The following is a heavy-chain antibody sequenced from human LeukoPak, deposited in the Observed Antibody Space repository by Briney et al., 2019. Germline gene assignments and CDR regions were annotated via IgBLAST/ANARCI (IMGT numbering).Heavy chain of an antibody. CDR1: GGSISSYY. CDR3: ARVFVVVPAAIDY. Sequence: PSETLSLTCTVSGGSISSYYWSWIRQPPGKGLEWIGYIYYSGSTNYNPSLKSRVTISVDTSKNQFSLKLSSVTAADTAVYYCARVFVVVPAAIDYWGQGTLVTVSS. J-gene: IGHJ4*02. CDR2: IYYSGST. D-gene: IGHD2-2*01. V-gene: IGHV4-59*01.